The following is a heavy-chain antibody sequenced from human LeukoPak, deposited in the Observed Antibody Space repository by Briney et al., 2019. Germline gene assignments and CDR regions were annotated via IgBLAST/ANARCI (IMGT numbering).Heavy chain of an antibody. CDR3: ARDLDIVVVPAAIYYYYGMDV. CDR2: ISYDGSNK. D-gene: IGHD2-2*01. Sequence: GGSLRLSCATSGFTFSSYAIHWVRQAPGKGLEWVAVISYDGSNKYYADSVKGRFTISRDNSKNTLYLQMNSLRAEDTAVYYCARDLDIVVVPAAIYYYYGMDVWGQGTTVTVSS. V-gene: IGHV3-30-3*01. CDR1: GFTFSSYA. J-gene: IGHJ6*02.